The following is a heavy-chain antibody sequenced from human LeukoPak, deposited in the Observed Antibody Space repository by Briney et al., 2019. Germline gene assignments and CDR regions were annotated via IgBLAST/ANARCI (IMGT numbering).Heavy chain of an antibody. CDR1: GFSVSSNY. CDR2: INSGGST. J-gene: IGHJ4*02. Sequence: GGSLRLSCAASGFSVSSNYMSWVRQAPGKGLEWVSVINSGGSTYYADSVEGRFTISRDSSKDTLFLQLNSLRAEDTAVYYCARRRPLDYWGQGTLVTVSS. V-gene: IGHV3-66*04. CDR3: ARRRPLDY.